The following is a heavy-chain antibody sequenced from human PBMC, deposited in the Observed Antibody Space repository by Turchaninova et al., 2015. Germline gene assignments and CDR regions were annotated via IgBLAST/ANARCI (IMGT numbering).Heavy chain of an antibody. CDR2: VGAYNGTT. Sequence: QVQLVQSGAEVKKPGASVKVSCKASGYTFTSSGLSWVRQAPGQGLGGMGWVGAYNGTTNYAQNVQGRDTRTADTSTSPADMELRSLRSDDPAVYYCARGLTTVDYWGQGTLVTVSS. D-gene: IGHD4-17*01. CDR3: ARGLTTVDY. CDR1: GYTFTSSG. J-gene: IGHJ4*02. V-gene: IGHV1-18*01.